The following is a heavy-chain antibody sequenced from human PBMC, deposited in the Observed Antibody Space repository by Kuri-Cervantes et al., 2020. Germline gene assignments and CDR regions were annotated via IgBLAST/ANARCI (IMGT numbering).Heavy chain of an antibody. D-gene: IGHD2-2*01. V-gene: IGHV1-18*04. J-gene: IGHJ1*01. CDR2: SNAGNGST. CDR3: ARGVRCSSTSCPQYFQH. Sequence: ASVKVSCKASGYTFTYRYLHWVRQAPGQRLEWMGWSNAGNGSTNYAQKLQGRVTMTTDTSTSTAYMELRSLRSDDTAVYYCARGVRCSSTSCPQYFQHWGQGTLVTVSS. CDR1: GYTFTYRY.